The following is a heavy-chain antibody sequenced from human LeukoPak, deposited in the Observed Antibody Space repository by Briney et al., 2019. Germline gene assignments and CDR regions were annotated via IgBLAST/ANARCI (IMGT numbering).Heavy chain of an antibody. J-gene: IGHJ4*02. CDR1: GFTFSSYE. CDR3: ARVIGWSLFDC. Sequence: PGGSLRLSCAASGFTFSSYEMNWVRQAPGKGLEWVSYISTSGTSIYYADSVKGRFTISRDNAKKSLYLQMNSLKTEDTAVYYCARVIGWSLFDCWGQGTLVTVSS. D-gene: IGHD2-15*01. CDR2: ISTSGTSI. V-gene: IGHV3-48*03.